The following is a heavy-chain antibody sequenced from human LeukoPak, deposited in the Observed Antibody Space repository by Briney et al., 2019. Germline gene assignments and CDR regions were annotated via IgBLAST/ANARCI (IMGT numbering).Heavy chain of an antibody. D-gene: IGHD6-19*01. Sequence: ASVKVSCKASGYTFAGYYMHWVRQAPGQGLEWMGWINPNSGGTNYAQKFQGRVTMTRDTSISTAYMELSRLRSDDTAVYYCARERIAVAGNWFDPWGQGTLVTVSS. CDR3: ARERIAVAGNWFDP. CDR2: INPNSGGT. J-gene: IGHJ5*02. V-gene: IGHV1-2*02. CDR1: GYTFAGYY.